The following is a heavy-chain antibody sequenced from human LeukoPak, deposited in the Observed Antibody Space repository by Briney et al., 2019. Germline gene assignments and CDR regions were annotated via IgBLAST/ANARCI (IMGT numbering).Heavy chain of an antibody. V-gene: IGHV1-69*04. CDR1: GGTFSSYA. CDR3: ARERTDSSSWYPFDY. CDR2: IIPILGIA. J-gene: IGHJ4*02. D-gene: IGHD6-13*01. Sequence: SVKVSCKASGGTFSSYAISWVRQAPGQGLEWMGRIIPILGIANYAQKFQGRVTITAHKSTSTAYMELSSLRSEDTAVYYCARERTDSSSWYPFDYWGQGTLVTVSS.